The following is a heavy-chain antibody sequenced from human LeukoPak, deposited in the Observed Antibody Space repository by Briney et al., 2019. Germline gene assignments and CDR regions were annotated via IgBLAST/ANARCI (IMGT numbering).Heavy chain of an antibody. CDR2: IKRDGSES. Sequence: GGSLRLSCEASGFTFSTYWMTWVRQAPGKGLEWVANIKRDGSESHYVDSVRGRFTISRDNAKNSLYLQMSSPRAEDTAMYYCARDSNYYDSSAYYDTFDIWGQGTMVTVSS. D-gene: IGHD3-22*01. CDR3: ARDSNYYDSSAYYDTFDI. J-gene: IGHJ3*02. V-gene: IGHV3-7*01. CDR1: GFTFSTYW.